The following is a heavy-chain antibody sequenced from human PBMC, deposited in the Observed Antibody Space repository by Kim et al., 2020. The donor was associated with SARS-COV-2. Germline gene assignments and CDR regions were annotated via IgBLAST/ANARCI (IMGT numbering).Heavy chain of an antibody. CDR2: ISSNSDCI. J-gene: IGHJ6*02. CDR1: GFTFSTYS. D-gene: IGHD6-13*01. CDR3: ARVPIIAATGTGYKYGMDV. Sequence: GGSLRLSCAASGFTFSTYSFNWVRQAPGKGLEWVSFISSNSDCIYYADSVKGRFTISRDNAKTSLFLQMNSLRAEDTAHYYCARVPIIAATGTGYKYGMDVWGQGTTVTVSS. V-gene: IGHV3-21*01.